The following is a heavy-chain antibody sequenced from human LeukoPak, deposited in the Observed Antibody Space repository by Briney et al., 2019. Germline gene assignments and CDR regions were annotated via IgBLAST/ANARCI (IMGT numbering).Heavy chain of an antibody. CDR2: IIPIFGTA. CDR3: ARDSSWTAIACTQAKDDYGMDV. CDR1: GGTFSSYA. Sequence: SVKVSCKASGGTFSSYAISWVRQAPGQGLEWMGGIIPIFGTANYAQKFQGRVTITADESTSTAYMELSSLRSEDTAVYYCARDSSWTAIACTQAKDDYGMDVWGQGTTVTVSS. D-gene: IGHD5-18*01. J-gene: IGHJ6*02. V-gene: IGHV1-69*13.